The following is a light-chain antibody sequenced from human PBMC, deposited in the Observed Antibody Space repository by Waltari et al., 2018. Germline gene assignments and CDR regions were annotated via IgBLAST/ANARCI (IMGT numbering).Light chain of an antibody. CDR1: QSLSSSY. CDR3: QQYDASSPT. CDR2: GAS. J-gene: IGKJ1*01. Sequence: EIVMTQSPATLSVSPGERATLSCRASQSLSSSYLAWYQQKPGQAPRLLIFGASSRATGIPDRFSGSGSGTDFTLTINRLEPEDFAVYYCQQYDASSPTFGQGTKVDIK. V-gene: IGKV3-20*01.